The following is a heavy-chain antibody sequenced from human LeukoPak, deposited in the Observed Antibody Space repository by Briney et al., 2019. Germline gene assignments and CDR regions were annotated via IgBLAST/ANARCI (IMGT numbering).Heavy chain of an antibody. D-gene: IGHD6-19*01. J-gene: IGHJ4*02. Sequence: GESLEISFTGSGYRFTSHWIGWGRPMPGKGLGWMGIIYPGGSDTRFSPSFQGQVTISADQSNSAIVYLQWSGLKASDTAMYYCARSKWLVSSAFDYWGPGTLVTVSS. CDR2: IYPGGSDT. CDR1: GYRFTSHW. V-gene: IGHV5-51*01. CDR3: ARSKWLVSSAFDY.